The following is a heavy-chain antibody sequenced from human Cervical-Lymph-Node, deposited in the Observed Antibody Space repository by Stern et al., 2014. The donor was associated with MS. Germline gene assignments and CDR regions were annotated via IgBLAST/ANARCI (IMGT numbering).Heavy chain of an antibody. CDR1: GFTFSSYG. J-gene: IGHJ4*02. CDR2: IWDDGSNK. CDR3: ARGAGYSYGYRSLVFDY. Sequence: VQLVESGGGVVQPGRALRLSCAASGFTFSSYGMHWVRQAPGKGLEWVAVIWDDGSNKYYADSVKGRFTISRDNSKNTLYLQMNSLRAEDTAVYYCARGAGYSYGYRSLVFDYWGQGTLVTVSS. D-gene: IGHD5-18*01. V-gene: IGHV3-33*01.